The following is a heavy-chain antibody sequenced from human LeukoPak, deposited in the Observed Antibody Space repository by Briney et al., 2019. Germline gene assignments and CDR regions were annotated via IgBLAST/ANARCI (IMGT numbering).Heavy chain of an antibody. CDR1: GFTFSSYW. CDR3: ARAPSEIGGYYPEYFRH. V-gene: IGHV3-74*01. D-gene: IGHD3-22*01. Sequence: GGSPRLACAASGFTFSSYWMHWVRQAPGKGLVWVSRIKSDGKTNYADSVKGRFTISRDNAKNTVSLQMNSLRAEDTGVYYCARAPSEIGGYYPEYFRHWGQGTLVTVSS. CDR2: IKSDGKT. J-gene: IGHJ1*01.